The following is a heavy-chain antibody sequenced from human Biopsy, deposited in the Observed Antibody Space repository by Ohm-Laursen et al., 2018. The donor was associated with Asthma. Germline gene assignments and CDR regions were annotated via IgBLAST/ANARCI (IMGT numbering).Heavy chain of an antibody. V-gene: IGHV3-30*03. CDR2: VSSDGHNK. CDR1: GFVFSQSG. CDR3: ARQSGQDYGDSSGFDI. Sequence: SLRLSCAASGFVFSQSGMHWVRQGPGKGLEWVALVSSDGHNKYYEDSVKGRFTISRDNSRNRLYLQINRLAVEDSAVYFCARQSGQDYGDSSGFDIWGQGTKVAVSS. D-gene: IGHD3-22*01. J-gene: IGHJ3*02.